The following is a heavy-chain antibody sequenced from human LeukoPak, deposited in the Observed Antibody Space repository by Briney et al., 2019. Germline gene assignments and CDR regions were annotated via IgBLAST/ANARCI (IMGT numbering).Heavy chain of an antibody. V-gene: IGHV3-23*01. Sequence: PGGSLRLYCAASGFTFSSYAMSWVRQAPGKGLEWVSAISGSGGSTYYADSVKGRFTISRDNSKNTLYLQMNSLRAEDTAVYYCAKDLSSGYYYRTDYWGQGTLVTVSS. J-gene: IGHJ4*02. CDR1: GFTFSSYA. CDR2: ISGSGGST. D-gene: IGHD3-22*01. CDR3: AKDLSSGYYYRTDY.